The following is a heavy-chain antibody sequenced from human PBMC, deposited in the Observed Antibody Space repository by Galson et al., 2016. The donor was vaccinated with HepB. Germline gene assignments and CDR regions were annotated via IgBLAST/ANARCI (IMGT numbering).Heavy chain of an antibody. Sequence: SLRLSCAASGFTFGSHVIHWVRQAPGKGLDWVAIISYDGSHNYYTDSVKGRFTVSRDNSKNTVYLQMNDLGPEDTAVYYCASPRGAYCTGDCYSPGFWGQGTLVTVSS. CDR2: ISYDGSHN. V-gene: IGHV3-30*03. D-gene: IGHD2-21*02. J-gene: IGHJ4*02. CDR1: GFTFGSHV. CDR3: ASPRGAYCTGDCYSPGF.